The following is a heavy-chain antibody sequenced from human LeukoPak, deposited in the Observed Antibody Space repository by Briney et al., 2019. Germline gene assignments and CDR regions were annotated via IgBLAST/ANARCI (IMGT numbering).Heavy chain of an antibody. CDR3: ARDYYDSSGYLRVRPI. J-gene: IGHJ3*02. CDR2: IIPIVGTA. D-gene: IGHD3-22*01. CDR1: GGTFSSYA. Sequence: SVKDSCKASGGTFSSYAISWVRQAPGQELEWMGRIIPIVGTANYAQKFQGGVTIPTDESTRAAYVELSSLRSEDTAVYYCARDYYDSSGYLRVRPIWGQGTMVTVSS. V-gene: IGHV1-69*05.